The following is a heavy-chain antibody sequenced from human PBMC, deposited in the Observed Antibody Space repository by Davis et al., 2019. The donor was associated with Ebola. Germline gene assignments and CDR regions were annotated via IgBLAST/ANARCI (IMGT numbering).Heavy chain of an antibody. CDR2: IRGSGGRT. V-gene: IGHV3-23*01. CDR3: ARGDRGWELIQGYYDMDV. D-gene: IGHD4-23*01. CDR1: GFIFSNYV. J-gene: IGHJ6*02. Sequence: GESLNISCESSGFIFSNYVMSWVRQAPGRGLEWVSGIRGSGGRTYDANSLKGRFTIARDNSKNTLYLQMNNLSAEDTAVYYCARGDRGWELIQGYYDMDVWGQGTTVTVSS.